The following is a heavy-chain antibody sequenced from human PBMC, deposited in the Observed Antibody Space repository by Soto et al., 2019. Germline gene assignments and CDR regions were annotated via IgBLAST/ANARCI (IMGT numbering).Heavy chain of an antibody. CDR2: IYTSGST. V-gene: IGHV4-4*07. J-gene: IGHJ4*02. D-gene: IGHD3-3*01. CDR3: AGVHDFWSGYFLN. CDR1: GGSISSYY. Sequence: SETLSLTCTVSGGSISSYYWSLIRQPAGKGLECIWRIYTSGSTNYNPSLKSRVTMSVDTSKNQFSLKLSSVTAADTAVYYCAGVHDFWSGYFLNWGQGTLVTVSS.